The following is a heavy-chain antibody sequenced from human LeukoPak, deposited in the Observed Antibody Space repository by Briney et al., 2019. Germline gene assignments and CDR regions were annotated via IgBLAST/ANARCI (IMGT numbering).Heavy chain of an antibody. CDR2: MNPNSGNT. CDR3: ARAREVGYYMDV. Sequence: ASVKVSCKASGGTFSSYAISWVRQATGQGLEWMGWMNPNSGNTGYAQKFQGRVTMTRNTSISTAYMELRSLRSDDTAVYYCARAREVGYYMDVWGKGTTVTISS. J-gene: IGHJ6*03. D-gene: IGHD2-15*01. CDR1: GGTFSSYA. V-gene: IGHV1-8*02.